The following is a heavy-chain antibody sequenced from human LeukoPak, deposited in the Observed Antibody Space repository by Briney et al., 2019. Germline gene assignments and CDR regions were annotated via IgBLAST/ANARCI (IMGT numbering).Heavy chain of an antibody. D-gene: IGHD5-18*01. CDR2: IYYSGST. Sequence: NPSETLSLTCTVSGGSISSYYWSWIRQPPGKGLEWIGYIYYSGSTNYNPSLKSRVTISVDTSKNQFSLKLSSVTAADTAVHYCAREGYSYGYDYWGQGTLVTVSS. V-gene: IGHV4-59*01. CDR3: AREGYSYGYDY. CDR1: GGSISSYY. J-gene: IGHJ4*02.